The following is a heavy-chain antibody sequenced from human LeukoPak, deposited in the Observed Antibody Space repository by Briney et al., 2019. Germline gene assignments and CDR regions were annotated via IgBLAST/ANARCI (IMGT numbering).Heavy chain of an antibody. CDR2: IAYDGSNI. CDR1: GFTFSSYA. D-gene: IGHD5-18*01. Sequence: GGSLRLSRAASGFTFSSYAMHWVRQAPGKGLEWVAVIAYDGSNIYYADSVKGRFTISRDNSKNTLYLQMNSLRAEDTAVYFCAREEYSQCYFDNWGQGTLVTVSS. V-gene: IGHV3-30*04. CDR3: AREEYSQCYFDN. J-gene: IGHJ4*02.